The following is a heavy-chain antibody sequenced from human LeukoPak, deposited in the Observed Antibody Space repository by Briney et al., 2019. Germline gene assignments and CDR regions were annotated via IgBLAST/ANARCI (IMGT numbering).Heavy chain of an antibody. J-gene: IGHJ4*02. Sequence: GGSLRLSCAASGFTYSTYWMHWVRQSPGKGLVWVSRINTDGSTTSYADSVKGRFTISRDNAKNTLYLQMNSLTAEDTAVYYCAREDGDAYNFFDYWGQGTLVTVSS. CDR3: AREDGDAYNFFDY. D-gene: IGHD5-24*01. CDR1: GFTYSTYW. V-gene: IGHV3-74*01. CDR2: INTDGSTT.